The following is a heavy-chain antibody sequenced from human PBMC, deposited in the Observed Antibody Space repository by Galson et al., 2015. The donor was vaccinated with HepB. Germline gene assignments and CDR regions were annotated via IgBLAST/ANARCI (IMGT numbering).Heavy chain of an antibody. V-gene: IGHV3-21*01. CDR1: GFTFNDYN. CDR2: INSDSIYI. Sequence: SLRLSCAASGFTFNDYNMIWVHQAPGKGLEWVSSINSDSIYIYYADSVRGRFTISRDNAQNSLYLQMNSLRVEDTAIYYCARDPPLGAPFDYWGQGTLVTVSS. D-gene: IGHD7-27*01. CDR3: ARDPPLGAPFDY. J-gene: IGHJ4*02.